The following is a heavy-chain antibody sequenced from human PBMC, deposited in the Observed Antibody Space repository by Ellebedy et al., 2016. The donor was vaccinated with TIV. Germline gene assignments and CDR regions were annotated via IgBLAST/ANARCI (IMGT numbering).Heavy chain of an antibody. D-gene: IGHD2-2*01. V-gene: IGHV3-48*04. CDR3: ARMGVPYYFDY. J-gene: IGHJ4*02. CDR2: ISSSSSTI. Sequence: GESLKISXAASGFTFSSYSMNWVRQAPGKGLEWVSYISSSSSTIYYADSVKGRFTISRDNAKNSLYLQMNSLRAEDTAVYYCARMGVPYYFDYWGQGTLVTVSS. CDR1: GFTFSSYS.